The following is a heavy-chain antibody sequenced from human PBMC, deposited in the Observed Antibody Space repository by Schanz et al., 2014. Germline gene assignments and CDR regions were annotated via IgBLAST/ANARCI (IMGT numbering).Heavy chain of an antibody. D-gene: IGHD2-2*01. Sequence: VQLVESGGGVVQPGRSLRLSCAASGFIFSSYGMHWVRQAPGKGLEWVARIWYDGSKKYYADSVKGRYTISRDNSKNALYLQVDSLRAEDTAMYYCARDRMGDCNNTGCRSAEFFQHWGQGTLVTVSS. J-gene: IGHJ1*01. V-gene: IGHV3-33*01. CDR2: IWYDGSKK. CDR1: GFIFSSYG. CDR3: ARDRMGDCNNTGCRSAEFFQH.